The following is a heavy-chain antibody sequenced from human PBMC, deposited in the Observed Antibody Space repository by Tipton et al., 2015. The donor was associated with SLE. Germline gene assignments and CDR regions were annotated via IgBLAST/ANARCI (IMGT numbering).Heavy chain of an antibody. V-gene: IGHV1-69*01. CDR1: GGTFSSSA. D-gene: IGHD2-15*01. Sequence: QSGAEVKKPGSSVKVSCKASGGTFSSSATSWVRQAPGQGLEWMGAIIPIFGKANYAPKFQGRVTITADESTSTSYMELSSLRSGDTAVYYCATGRGYCDTASGAAGGFYSCGLDVWGQVTSVTFSS. CDR3: ATGRGYCDTASGAAGGFYSCGLDV. J-gene: IGHJ6*02. CDR2: IIPIFGKA.